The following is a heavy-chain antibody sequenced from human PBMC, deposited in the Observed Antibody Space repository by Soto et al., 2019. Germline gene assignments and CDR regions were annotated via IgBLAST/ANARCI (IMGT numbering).Heavy chain of an antibody. CDR2: ISDPGTST. Sequence: GGSLRLSCAASGFTFGNYAMNWVRQAPGKGPEWISSISDPGTSTYYANSVKGRFSMSRDNSKNTLFLQMNRLRADDTAVYFCAKSLVTPSDAFDLWGRGTLVTVSS. CDR3: AKSLVTPSDAFDL. J-gene: IGHJ3*01. V-gene: IGHV3-23*01. D-gene: IGHD2-21*02. CDR1: GFTFGNYA.